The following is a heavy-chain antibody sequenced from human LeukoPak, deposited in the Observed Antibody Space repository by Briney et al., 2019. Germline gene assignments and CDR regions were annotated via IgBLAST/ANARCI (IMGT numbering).Heavy chain of an antibody. Sequence: SETLSLTCAVYGGSFSGYYWSWIRQPPEKGLEWIGEINHRGTANCNPSLKSQVSISVDTSKNQFSLKLNSVTAADTAVYYCARGGYDILTGEKKDYWGQGTLVTVSS. V-gene: IGHV4-34*01. D-gene: IGHD3-9*01. J-gene: IGHJ4*02. CDR1: GGSFSGYY. CDR3: ARGGYDILTGEKKDY. CDR2: INHRGTA.